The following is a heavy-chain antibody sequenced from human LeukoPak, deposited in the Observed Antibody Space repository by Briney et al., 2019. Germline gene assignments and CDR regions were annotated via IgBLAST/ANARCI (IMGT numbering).Heavy chain of an antibody. CDR1: GGSISSYY. Sequence: PSETLSLTCTVSGGSISSYYWSWIRQPPGKGLGWIGYIYYSGSTNYNPSLKSRVTISVDTSKNQFSLKLSSVTAADTAVYYCARHRAAMVPFDYWGQGTLVTVSS. D-gene: IGHD5-18*01. J-gene: IGHJ4*02. CDR2: IYYSGST. V-gene: IGHV4-59*08. CDR3: ARHRAAMVPFDY.